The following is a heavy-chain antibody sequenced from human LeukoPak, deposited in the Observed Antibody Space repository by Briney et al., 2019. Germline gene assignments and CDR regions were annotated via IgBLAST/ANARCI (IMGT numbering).Heavy chain of an antibody. CDR2: IMPMFGKA. CDR3: AGGRTDIVVVPATLRNYYFDY. V-gene: IGHV1-69*06. Sequence: SVKVSCKASGYTFTSYPINWVRQAPGQGLEWMGGIMPMFGKANYAQKFQGRVTTTADKATSTAYMELSSLRSEDTAVYYCAGGRTDIVVVPATLRNYYFDYWGQGTLVTVSS. CDR1: GYTFTSYP. D-gene: IGHD2-2*01. J-gene: IGHJ4*02.